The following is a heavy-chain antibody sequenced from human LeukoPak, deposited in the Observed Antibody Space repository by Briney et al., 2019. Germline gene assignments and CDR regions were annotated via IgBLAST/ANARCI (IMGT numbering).Heavy chain of an antibody. Sequence: GGSLRLSCAASGFSFSDYYITWIPQTPGKGLEWVSQISSRGGSIYYADSVKGRFTISRDNAKDSLYLQMNSLRAEDTGVYYCTKGGQSSSMFWIYWGQGALVTVSS. CDR3: TKGGQSSSMFWIY. CDR1: GFSFSDYY. J-gene: IGHJ4*02. CDR2: ISSRGGSI. V-gene: IGHV3-11*01. D-gene: IGHD6-6*01.